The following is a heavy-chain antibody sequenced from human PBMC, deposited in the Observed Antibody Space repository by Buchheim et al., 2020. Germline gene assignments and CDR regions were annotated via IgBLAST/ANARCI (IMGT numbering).Heavy chain of an antibody. CDR1: GFTFGRYW. Sequence: EVQLVEAGGGLVQPGGSLRLSCVASGFTFGRYWMHWVRQTPGKGLVWVSRISGDGSTAAYADSVKGRFTSSRDNAKNTLYLQMNSLRVEDTAVYYCARFATITVAGTYYSSAMDVWGRGTT. CDR2: ISGDGSTA. V-gene: IGHV3-74*01. J-gene: IGHJ6*02. CDR3: ARFATITVAGTYYSSAMDV. D-gene: IGHD6-19*01.